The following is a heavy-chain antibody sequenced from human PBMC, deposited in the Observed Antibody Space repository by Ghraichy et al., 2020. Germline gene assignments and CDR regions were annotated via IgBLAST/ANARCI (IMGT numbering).Heavy chain of an antibody. Sequence: SQTLSLTCTVSGGSISHYYCNWFRQPPGKGLEWSGYVHGSGSTKYHPSLESRVTVSSATAKHEFSLSLTSITPADTAVYYCASGTGWLQTYWGQGTLVTVSS. V-gene: IGHV4-59*01. D-gene: IGHD5-18*01. CDR3: ASGTGWLQTY. CDR1: GGSISHYY. CDR2: VHGSGST. J-gene: IGHJ4*02.